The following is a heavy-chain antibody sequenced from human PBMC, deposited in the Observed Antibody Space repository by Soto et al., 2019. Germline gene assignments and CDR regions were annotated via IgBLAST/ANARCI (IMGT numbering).Heavy chain of an antibody. V-gene: IGHV2-5*02. CDR2: IYWDDSK. CDR1: GFSLSTSGVG. J-gene: IGHJ4*02. CDR3: AHKGPEDWPLDY. D-gene: IGHD3-9*01. Sequence: QITLKESGPTLVRPTQTLTLTCAFSGFSLSTSGVGVGWIRQPPGKALEWLAVIYWDDSKHYSPSLRSRLTITKDTSKNQVVLTMTNMHPMDTCTYYCAHKGPEDWPLDYWGQGTLVTVSS.